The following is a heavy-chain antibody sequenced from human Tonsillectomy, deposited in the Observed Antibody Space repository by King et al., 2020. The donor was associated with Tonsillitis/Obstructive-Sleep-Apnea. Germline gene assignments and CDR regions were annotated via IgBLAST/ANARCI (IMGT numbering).Heavy chain of an antibody. J-gene: IGHJ6*02. V-gene: IGHV3-30*04. CDR2: ISYDGSNK. Sequence: VQLVESGGGVVQPGRSLRLSCAASGFTFSSYAMHWVHQAPGKGLEWVAVISYDGSNKYYADSVKGRFTISRDNSKNTLYLQMNSLRGEDTAVYYCAMLVSYGTTSGYYNYYYGMDVWGQGTTVTVSS. CDR3: AMLVSYGTTSGYYNYYYGMDV. D-gene: IGHD1-1*01. CDR1: GFTFSSYA.